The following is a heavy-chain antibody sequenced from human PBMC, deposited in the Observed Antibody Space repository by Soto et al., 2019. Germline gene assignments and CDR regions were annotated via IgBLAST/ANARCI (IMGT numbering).Heavy chain of an antibody. CDR3: AXTPGYSSSWPYYYYGMDV. Sequence: GESLKISCKCSGYSFTSYWISWVRQMPGKGLEWMGRIDPSDSYTNYSPSFQGHVTISADKSISTAYLQWSSLKASDTAMYYCAXTPGYSSSWPYYYYGMDVWGQGTTVT. J-gene: IGHJ6*02. CDR2: IDPSDSYT. D-gene: IGHD6-13*01. CDR1: GYSFTSYW. V-gene: IGHV5-10-1*01.